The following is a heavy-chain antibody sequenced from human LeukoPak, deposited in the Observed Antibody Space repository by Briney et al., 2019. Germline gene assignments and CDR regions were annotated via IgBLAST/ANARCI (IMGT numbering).Heavy chain of an antibody. J-gene: IGHJ4*02. Sequence: ASVKVSCKASGYTFTSYDTNWVRQATGQGLEWMGWMNPNSGNTGYAQKFQGRVTMTRNTSISTAYMELSSLRSEDMAVYYCARLRYCSSTSCYDYWGQGTLVTVSS. D-gene: IGHD2-2*01. V-gene: IGHV1-8*01. CDR1: GYTFTSYD. CDR2: MNPNSGNT. CDR3: ARLRYCSSTSCYDY.